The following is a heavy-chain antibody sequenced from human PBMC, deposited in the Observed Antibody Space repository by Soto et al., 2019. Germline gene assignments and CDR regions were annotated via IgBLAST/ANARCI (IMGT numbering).Heavy chain of an antibody. D-gene: IGHD1-26*01. J-gene: IGHJ6*02. CDR1: GGTFSSYA. V-gene: IGHV1-69*01. Sequence: QVQLVQSGAEVKKPGSSVKVSCKASGGTFSSYAISWVRQAPGQGLEWMGGIIPIFGTANYAQKFQGRVTITADESASTAYMELSSLRSEDTAVYYCARDTPPSYVGSAYYFGMDVWCQGTTVTVSS. CDR2: IIPIFGTA. CDR3: ARDTPPSYVGSAYYFGMDV.